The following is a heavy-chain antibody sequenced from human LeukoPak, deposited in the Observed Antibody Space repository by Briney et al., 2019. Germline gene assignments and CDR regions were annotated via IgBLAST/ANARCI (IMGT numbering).Heavy chain of an antibody. J-gene: IGHJ4*02. CDR3: ARSRYSSSSGLDFGY. V-gene: IGHV4-4*07. CDR1: GGPISSDY. D-gene: IGHD6-6*01. Sequence: SETLSLTCTVSGGPISSDYWSWIRQPAGKGLEWIGHIYTSGSTNYNPSLKSRVTISVDKSKNQFSLKLSFVTAADTAVYYCARSRYSSSSGLDFGYWGQGTLVTVSS. CDR2: IYTSGST.